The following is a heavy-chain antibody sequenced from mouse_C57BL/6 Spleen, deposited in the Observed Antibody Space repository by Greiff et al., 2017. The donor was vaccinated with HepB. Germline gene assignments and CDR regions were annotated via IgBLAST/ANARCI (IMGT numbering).Heavy chain of an antibody. D-gene: IGHD1-1*01. V-gene: IGHV14-4*01. Sequence: EVQVVESGAELVRPGASVKLSCTASGFNIKDDYMHWVKQRPEQGLEWIGWIDPENGDTEYASKFQGKATITADTSSNTAYLQLSSLTSEDTAVYYCTTDYSGTSFAYWGQGTLVTVSA. CDR2: IDPENGDT. CDR3: TTDYSGTSFAY. J-gene: IGHJ3*01. CDR1: GFNIKDDY.